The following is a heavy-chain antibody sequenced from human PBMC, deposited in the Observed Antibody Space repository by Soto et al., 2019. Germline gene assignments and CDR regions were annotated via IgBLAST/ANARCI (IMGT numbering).Heavy chain of an antibody. V-gene: IGHV3-21*01. CDR2: IDYNSNYI. CDR1: GFSFTFSS. J-gene: IGHJ4*02. CDR3: AREGSCANYVCLPDY. Sequence: GGSLRLSCAASGFSFTFSSMAWVRQAPGKGLEWVSSIDYNSNYIFYAESVRGRFTISRDNARNSLYLQMHSLRVEDTAVYYCAREGSCANYVCLPDYWGQGTLVTVSS. D-gene: IGHD2-8*01.